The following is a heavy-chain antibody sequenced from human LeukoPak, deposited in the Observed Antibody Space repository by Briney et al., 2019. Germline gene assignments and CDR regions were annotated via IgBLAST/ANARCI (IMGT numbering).Heavy chain of an antibody. D-gene: IGHD2-2*01. J-gene: IGHJ6*04. Sequence: GGSLRLSCAASVSGFTFSNAWMSWVRRGPGKGLEWVGRMKRKTDGGTTDDGVPVKGRFTISRDDSKNTLYLQMNSLKTEATAVYYCTTAFFGCTSTSCYEAYYYYGMDVWGKGTTVTVSS. CDR1: GFTFSNAW. CDR3: TTAFFGCTSTSCYEAYYYYGMDV. CDR2: MKRKTDGGTT. V-gene: IGHV3-15*01.